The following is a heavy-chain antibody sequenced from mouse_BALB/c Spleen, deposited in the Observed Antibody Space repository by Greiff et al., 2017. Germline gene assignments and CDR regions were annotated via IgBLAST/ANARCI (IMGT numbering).Heavy chain of an antibody. J-gene: IGHJ4*01. CDR3: TRDDRMDY. Sequence: EVQVVESGGGLVKPGGSLKLSCAASGFTFSSYTMSWVRQTPEKRLEWVATISSGGSYTYYPDSVKGRFTISRDNAKNTLYLQMSSLKSEDTAMYYCTRDDRMDYWGQGTSVTVSS. CDR1: GFTFSSYT. V-gene: IGHV5-6-4*01. CDR2: ISSGGSYT. D-gene: IGHD3-2*01.